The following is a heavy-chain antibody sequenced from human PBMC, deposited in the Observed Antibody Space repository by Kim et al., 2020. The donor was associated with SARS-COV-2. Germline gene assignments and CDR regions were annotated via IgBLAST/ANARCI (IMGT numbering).Heavy chain of an antibody. Sequence: DSVKGRFTISRDNSKNSLYLQMNSLRTEDTALYYCAKDINWNYSPIQDYWGQGTLVTVSS. D-gene: IGHD1-7*01. V-gene: IGHV3-43*01. CDR3: AKDINWNYSPIQDY. J-gene: IGHJ4*02.